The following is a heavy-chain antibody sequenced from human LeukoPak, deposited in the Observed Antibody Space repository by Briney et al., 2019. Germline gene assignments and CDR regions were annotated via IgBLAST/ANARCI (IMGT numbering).Heavy chain of an antibody. CDR1: GFTFSGSA. V-gene: IGHV3-73*01. CDR2: IRSKANSYAT. Sequence: PGGSLRLSCAASGFTFSGSAMHWVRQAPGKGLEWVGRIRSKANSYATAYAASVKCRFTISRDDSKNTAYLHMNSLKTKDTAVYYCAKRGAAAAADFDYWGQGTLVTVSS. CDR3: AKRGAAAAADFDY. J-gene: IGHJ4*02. D-gene: IGHD6-13*01.